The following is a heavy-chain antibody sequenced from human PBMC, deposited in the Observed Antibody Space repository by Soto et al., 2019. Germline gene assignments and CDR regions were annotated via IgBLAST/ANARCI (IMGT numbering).Heavy chain of an antibody. CDR2: IIPIFGTA. V-gene: IGHV1-69*13. J-gene: IGHJ6*02. D-gene: IGHD3-10*01. CDR1: GGTFSSYA. Sequence: SVKVSCKASGGTFSSYAISWVRQAPGQGLEWMGGIIPIFGTANYAQKFQGRVTITADESTSTAYMELSSLRSEDTAVYYCARVEVRGVIHSRGGLDVWGQGTTVTVSS. CDR3: ARVEVRGVIHSRGGLDV.